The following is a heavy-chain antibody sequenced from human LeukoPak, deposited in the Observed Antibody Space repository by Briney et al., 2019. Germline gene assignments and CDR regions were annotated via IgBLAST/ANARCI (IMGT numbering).Heavy chain of an antibody. J-gene: IGHJ5*02. Sequence: GASVNCACQASGYTFTCYDMHWVRPAPGQGLEWMGWINPNSGGTHYAQKFQGRATMTRDTSISTAYMELSRLRSDDTAVYYCARSHGGITIRNWFDPWGQGTLVTVSS. CDR3: ARSHGGITIRNWFDP. V-gene: IGHV1-2*02. CDR2: INPNSGGT. D-gene: IGHD3-3*01. CDR1: GYTFTCYD.